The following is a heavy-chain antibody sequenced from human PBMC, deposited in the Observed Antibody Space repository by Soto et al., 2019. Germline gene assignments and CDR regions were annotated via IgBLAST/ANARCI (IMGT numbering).Heavy chain of an antibody. D-gene: IGHD2-15*01. V-gene: IGHV4-59*01. CDR3: ARTPHI. J-gene: IGHJ4*02. CDR1: CGSINSYY. CDR2: VYSNGTT. Sequence: PSETLSLTCTGSCGSINSYYWSWIRRPPGKALEWIGFVYSNGTTSYNRSLKSRVTLSVDTSNYQFSLNLRSVTAADTAVYYCARTPHIWGQGTLVTVSS.